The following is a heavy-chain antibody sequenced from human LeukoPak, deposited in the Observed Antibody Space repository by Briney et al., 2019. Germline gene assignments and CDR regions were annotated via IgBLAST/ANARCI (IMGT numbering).Heavy chain of an antibody. CDR2: IYYSGST. V-gene: IGHV4-31*03. CDR3: ARAYFPYYYYGMDV. Sequence: SETLSLTCTVSGGSISSGGYYWSRIRQHPGKGLEWIGYIYYSGSTYYNPSLKSRVTISVDTSKNQFSLKLSSVTAADTAVYYCARAYFPYYYYGMDVWGQGTTVTVSS. CDR1: GGSISSGGYY. J-gene: IGHJ6*02. D-gene: IGHD2/OR15-2a*01.